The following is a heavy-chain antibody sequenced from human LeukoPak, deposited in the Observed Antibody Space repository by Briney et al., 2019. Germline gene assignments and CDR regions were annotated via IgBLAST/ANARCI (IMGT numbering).Heavy chain of an antibody. D-gene: IGHD1-26*01. CDR2: INPSGGST. CDR1: GYSFTSYY. Sequence: ASVKVSSKASGYSFTSYYMHWVRQAPGQGLEWIGIINPSGGSTSYAQKFQGRVTMPRDTSTSTVYMESGSLRSEDTAVYYCASEGFRGSYRYYYMDVWGKGTTVSVSS. CDR3: ASEGFRGSYRYYYMDV. V-gene: IGHV1-46*01. J-gene: IGHJ6*03.